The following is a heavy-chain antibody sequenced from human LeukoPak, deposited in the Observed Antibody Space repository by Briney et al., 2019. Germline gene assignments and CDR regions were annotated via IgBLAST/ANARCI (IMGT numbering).Heavy chain of an antibody. CDR3: AREQWIQQSGDWFDP. Sequence: PGGSLRLSCAASGFTFSSYSMNWVRQAPGKGLEWVSSISSSSSYIYYADSVKGRFTISRDNAKNSLYLQMNSLRAEDTAVYYCAREQWIQQSGDWFDPWGQGTLVTVSS. D-gene: IGHD5-18*01. CDR2: ISSSSSYI. CDR1: GFTFSSYS. J-gene: IGHJ5*02. V-gene: IGHV3-21*01.